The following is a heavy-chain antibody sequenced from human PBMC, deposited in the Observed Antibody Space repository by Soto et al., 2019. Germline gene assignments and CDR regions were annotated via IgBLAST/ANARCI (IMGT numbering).Heavy chain of an antibody. CDR3: VRGSGAGLFDP. J-gene: IGHJ5*02. D-gene: IGHD2-15*01. CDR2: ISPGRRYP. Sequence: PGGSLRLSCAGSGFTFGGSYIGWICKAPGTVLERLSYISPGRRYPAYADSVKGGFTISRDNAKRSLYPQMMSLTAEDTAIYDCVRGSGAGLFDPWGQGTMVTVSS. CDR1: GFTFGGSY. V-gene: IGHV3-11*06.